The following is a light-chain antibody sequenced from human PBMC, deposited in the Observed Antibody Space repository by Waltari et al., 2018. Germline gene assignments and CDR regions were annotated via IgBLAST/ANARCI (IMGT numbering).Light chain of an antibody. CDR3: QQRSNWPPELT. V-gene: IGKV3-11*01. CDR2: DAS. CDR1: QSVGTS. J-gene: IGKJ4*01. Sequence: EIVLTQYPATLPSSPGERATLSCRASQSVGTSLAWYQQKPGQAPRILIWDASNRARGTPARFSGSGSGTDFTLTISGLEPEDFAVYYCQQRSNWPPELTFGGGTKVEIK.